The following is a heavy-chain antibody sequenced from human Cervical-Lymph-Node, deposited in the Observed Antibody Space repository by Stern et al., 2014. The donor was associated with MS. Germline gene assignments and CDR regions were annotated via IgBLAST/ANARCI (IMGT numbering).Heavy chain of an antibody. V-gene: IGHV2-5*02. CDR2: IYWDDDK. Sequence: QVTLKESGPTLVKPTQTLTLTCTFSGFSLSTSGVGVGWIRQPPGKALEWLALIYWDDDKRYSPSLKSRLTINKDTSKNQVVLTMTNMDPVDTATYYCAHRLGATTGYYFDYWGQGTLVTVSS. CDR3: AHRLGATTGYYFDY. J-gene: IGHJ4*02. CDR1: GFSLSTSGVG. D-gene: IGHD4-17*01.